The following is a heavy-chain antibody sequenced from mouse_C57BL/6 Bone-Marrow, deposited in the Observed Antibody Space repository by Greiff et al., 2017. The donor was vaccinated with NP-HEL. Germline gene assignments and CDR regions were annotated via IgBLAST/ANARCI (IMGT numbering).Heavy chain of an antibody. CDR2: IHPNSGST. V-gene: IGHV1-64*01. CDR3: APDDGYAWFAY. CDR1: GYTFTSYW. D-gene: IGHD2-3*01. J-gene: IGHJ3*01. Sequence: QVQLQQSGAELVKPGASVKLSCKASGYTFTSYWMHWVKQRPGQGLEWIGMIHPNSGSTNYNEKFKSKATLTVDKSSSTAYMQLSSLTSEDSAVYYCAPDDGYAWFAYWGQGTLVTVTA.